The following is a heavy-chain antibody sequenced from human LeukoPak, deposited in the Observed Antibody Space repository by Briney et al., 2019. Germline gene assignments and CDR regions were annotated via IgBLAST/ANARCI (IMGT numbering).Heavy chain of an antibody. Sequence: GGSLRLSCSAPGFTFSSYGMNWVRQAPGKGLEWVANINQGGSEKYYVDSVKGRFTISRDDAKNSLYLEMNSLRAEDTAVYYCLRENHDSGWSFDYWGQGTLVTVSS. CDR1: GFTFSSYG. J-gene: IGHJ4*02. D-gene: IGHD3-22*01. CDR3: LRENHDSGWSFDY. V-gene: IGHV3-7*01. CDR2: INQGGSEK.